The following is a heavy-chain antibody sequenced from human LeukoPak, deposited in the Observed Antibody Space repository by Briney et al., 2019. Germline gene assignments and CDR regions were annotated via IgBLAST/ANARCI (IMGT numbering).Heavy chain of an antibody. D-gene: IGHD3-16*01. Sequence: GGSLRLSCAASGFTFSSYAMSWVRQAPGKGLEWVANIKQDGSEKYYVDSVKGRFTISRDNAKNSLYLQMNSLRAEDTAVYYCARIVGGVDYWGQGTLVTVSS. CDR2: IKQDGSEK. J-gene: IGHJ4*02. V-gene: IGHV3-7*01. CDR3: ARIVGGVDY. CDR1: GFTFSSYA.